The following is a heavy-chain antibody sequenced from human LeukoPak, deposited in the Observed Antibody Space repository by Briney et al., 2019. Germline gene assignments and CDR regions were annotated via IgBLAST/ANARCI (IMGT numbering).Heavy chain of an antibody. CDR1: GYSISNGYY. Sequence: SETLSLTCTVSGYSISNGYYWGWIRQPPGKGLEWVGIISHRGSTYYNPSLRSRPTISLDRSKQQFSLKLTPVTAADTAVYFCARGAEYYAIWRGYAGYSDYWGQGISVTVSS. CDR3: ARGAEYYAIWRGYAGYSDY. CDR2: ISHRGST. V-gene: IGHV4-38-2*02. D-gene: IGHD3-3*01. J-gene: IGHJ4*02.